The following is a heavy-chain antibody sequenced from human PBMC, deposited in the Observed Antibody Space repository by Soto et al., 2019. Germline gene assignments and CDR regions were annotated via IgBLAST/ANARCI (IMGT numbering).Heavy chain of an antibody. CDR1: GYPFTGYY. CDR3: AKGESSAY. V-gene: IGHV1-2*02. J-gene: IGHJ4*02. CDR2: INPNSGGT. Sequence: QVQLVQSGAEVKKPGASVKVSCKTYGYPFTGYYIHWVRQAPGQGLEWMGWINPNSGGTNYAEKFQGRVIVTRDTSISTAYMELSRLRSDDTAVYYCAKGESSAYWGQGNLVTVSS. D-gene: IGHD3-22*01.